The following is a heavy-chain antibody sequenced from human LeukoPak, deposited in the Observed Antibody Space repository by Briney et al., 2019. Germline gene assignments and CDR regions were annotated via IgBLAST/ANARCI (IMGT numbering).Heavy chain of an antibody. J-gene: IGHJ4*02. CDR2: ISAYNGNT. D-gene: IGHD3-10*01. V-gene: IGHV1-18*01. CDR1: GYTFTSYG. Sequence: ASVKVSCKASGYTFTSYGISWVRQAPGQGLEWMGWISAYNGNTNYAQELQGRVTMTTDTSTSTAYMELRSLRSDDTAVYYCARDEDTMVRGVAPLDYWGQGTLVTVSS. CDR3: ARDEDTMVRGVAPLDY.